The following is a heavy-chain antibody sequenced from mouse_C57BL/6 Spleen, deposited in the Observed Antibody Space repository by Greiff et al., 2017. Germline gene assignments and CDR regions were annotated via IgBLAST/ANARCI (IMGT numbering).Heavy chain of an antibody. CDR1: GSAFSSSW. CDR3: ARSPFTTVSYAMDY. D-gene: IGHD1-1*01. CDR2: IYPGDGVT. Sequence: VQLQQSGPELVKPGASVKISCKASGSAFSSSWMNWVKQRPGKGLEWIGRIYPGDGVTNYNGQFKGKATLTSDKSASTAYMQLSSLTSEDSAVYFCARSPFTTVSYAMDYWGQGTSVTVSS. J-gene: IGHJ4*01. V-gene: IGHV1-82*01.